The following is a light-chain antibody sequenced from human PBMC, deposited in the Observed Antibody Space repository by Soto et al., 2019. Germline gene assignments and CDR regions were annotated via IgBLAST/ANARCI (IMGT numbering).Light chain of an antibody. CDR2: DHS. V-gene: IGLV2-14*03. J-gene: IGLJ1*01. Sequence: SVLTQPASVSGSPGQSITISCTGTSSDAGGYNYLSWYQQHPGKAPKLIIIDHSKRPSRVSNQYSGSKSYNTASLTIQQVQAEDEADYYCSSYTSSNLCVLGTGIKVAVL. CDR3: SSYTSSNLCV. CDR1: SSDAGGYNY.